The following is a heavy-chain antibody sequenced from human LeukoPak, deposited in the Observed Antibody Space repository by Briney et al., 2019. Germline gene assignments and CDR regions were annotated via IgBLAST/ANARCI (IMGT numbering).Heavy chain of an antibody. CDR3: ARAGLGHYCSGGSCYHDAFDI. D-gene: IGHD2-15*01. Sequence: ASVKVSCKASGYTFTGYYMHWVRQAPGQGLEWMGWINPNSGGTNYAQKFQGWVTMTRDTSISTAYMELSRLRSDDTAVYCCARAGLGHYCSGGSCYHDAFDIWGQGTMVTVSS. J-gene: IGHJ3*02. V-gene: IGHV1-2*04. CDR2: INPNSGGT. CDR1: GYTFTGYY.